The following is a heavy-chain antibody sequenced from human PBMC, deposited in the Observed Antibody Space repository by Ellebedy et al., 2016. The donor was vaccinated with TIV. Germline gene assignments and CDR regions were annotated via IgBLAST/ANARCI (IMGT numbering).Heavy chain of an antibody. J-gene: IGHJ4*02. CDR3: ATAFNYDILTGY. V-gene: IGHV1-24*01. D-gene: IGHD3-9*01. CDR1: GYTLTELS. CDR2: FDPEDGET. Sequence: AASVKVSCKVSGYTLTELSMHWVRQAPGKGLEWMGGFDPEDGETIYAQKFQGRVTMTEDTSTDTAYMELSSLRSEDTAVYYCATAFNYDILTGYWGQGTLVTVSS.